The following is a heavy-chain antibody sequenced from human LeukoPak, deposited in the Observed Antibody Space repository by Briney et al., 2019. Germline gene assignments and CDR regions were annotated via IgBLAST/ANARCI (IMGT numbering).Heavy chain of an antibody. CDR3: AKDRGVGAIYYYYYGMDV. CDR1: GFTFDDYA. CDR2: ISWNSGSI. J-gene: IGHJ6*02. D-gene: IGHD1-26*01. V-gene: IGHV3-9*01. Sequence: QTGGSLRLSCAASGFTFDDYAMHWVRQAPGKGLEWVSGISWNSGSIGYADSVKGRLTISRDNAKNSLYLQMNSLRAEDTALYYCAKDRGVGAIYYYYYGMDVWGQGTTVTVSS.